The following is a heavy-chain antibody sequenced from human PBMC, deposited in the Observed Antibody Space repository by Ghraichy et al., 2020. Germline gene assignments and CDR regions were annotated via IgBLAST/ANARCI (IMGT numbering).Heavy chain of an antibody. J-gene: IGHJ6*02. Sequence: ASVKVSCKASGYTFTSYGISWVRQAPGQGLEWMGWISAYNGNTNYAQKLQGRVTMTTDTSTSTAYMELRSLRSDDTAVYYCARETTVTRFYYYGMDVWGQGTTVTVSS. CDR3: ARETTVTRFYYYGMDV. CDR2: ISAYNGNT. V-gene: IGHV1-18*01. D-gene: IGHD4-11*01. CDR1: GYTFTSYG.